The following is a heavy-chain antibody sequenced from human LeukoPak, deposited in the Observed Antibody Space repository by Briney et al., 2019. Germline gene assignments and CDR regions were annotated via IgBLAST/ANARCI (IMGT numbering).Heavy chain of an antibody. J-gene: IGHJ6*02. V-gene: IGHV1-2*02. CDR2: INPNSGGT. D-gene: IGHD6-25*01. Sequence: ASVEVSRKASGYTFTGYYMHWVRQAPGQGLEWMGWINPNSGGTNYAQKFQGRVTMTRDTSISTAYMEVSRLKSDDTAVYYCARRAVYYYYGMDVWGQGSTVTVSS. CDR3: ARRAVYYYYGMDV. CDR1: GYTFTGYY.